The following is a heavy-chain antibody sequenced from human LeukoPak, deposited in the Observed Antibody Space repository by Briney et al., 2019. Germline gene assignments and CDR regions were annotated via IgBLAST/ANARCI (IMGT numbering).Heavy chain of an antibody. D-gene: IGHD1-1*01. CDR3: ARADIPEYNWNDAVDY. V-gene: IGHV3-66*01. J-gene: IGHJ4*02. Sequence: GGSLRLSCAASGFTVSSNYMSWVRQAPGKGLEWVSVIYSGGSTYYADSVKGRFTISRDNSKNTLYLQINSLRAEDTAVYYCARADIPEYNWNDAVDYWGQGTLVTVSS. CDR1: GFTVSSNY. CDR2: IYSGGST.